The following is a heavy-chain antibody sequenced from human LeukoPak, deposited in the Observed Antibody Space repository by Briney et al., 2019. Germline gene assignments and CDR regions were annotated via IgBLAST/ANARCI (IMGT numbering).Heavy chain of an antibody. D-gene: IGHD3-22*01. CDR3: ARGDSSGYSVFHY. J-gene: IGHJ4*02. CDR2: INPSGGST. V-gene: IGHV1-46*01. Sequence: GASVKVSCKASGYTFTNYFMHWVRQAPGQGLEWMGIINPSGGSTSYAQQFQGRVTMTRDTSTSTVYMELSSVRSEDTAVYCCARGDSSGYSVFHYWGQGTLVTVSS. CDR1: GYTFTNYF.